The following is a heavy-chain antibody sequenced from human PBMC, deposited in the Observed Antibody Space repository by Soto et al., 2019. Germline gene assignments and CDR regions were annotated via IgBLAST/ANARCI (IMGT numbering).Heavy chain of an antibody. V-gene: IGHV1-18*01. J-gene: IGHJ4*02. CDR3: ARDKSYGGYQEGSFDV. CDR2: ISAYNGNT. D-gene: IGHD5-12*01. CDR1: GYTFTSYG. Sequence: ASVKVSCKASGYTFTSYGISWVRQAPGQGLEWMGWISAYNGNTNYAQKLQGRVTMTTDTSTSTAYMELRSLRSDDTAVYYCARDKSYGGYQEGSFDVWGQGAQVTVSS.